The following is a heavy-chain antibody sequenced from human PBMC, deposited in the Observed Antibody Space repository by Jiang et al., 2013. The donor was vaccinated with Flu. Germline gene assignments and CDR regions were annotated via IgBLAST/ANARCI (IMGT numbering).Heavy chain of an antibody. CDR2: ISSSSSYI. Sequence: SSISSSSSYIYYADSVKGRFTISRDNAKNSLYLQMNSLRAEDTAVYYCARAGYSNYEALDYWGQGTLVTVSS. D-gene: IGHD4-11*01. J-gene: IGHJ4*02. V-gene: IGHV3-21*01. CDR3: ARAGYSNYEALDY.